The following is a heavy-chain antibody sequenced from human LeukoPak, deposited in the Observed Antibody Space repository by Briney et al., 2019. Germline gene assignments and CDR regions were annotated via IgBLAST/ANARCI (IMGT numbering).Heavy chain of an antibody. CDR1: GYSFTSYW. V-gene: IGHV5-51*01. D-gene: IGHD3-9*01. CDR3: ARMSYDILTGYRYFDY. Sequence: GESLKIYCKGSGYSFTSYWTGWVRQMPEKGLEWMGIIYPGDSDTRYSRSFQGQVTISADKSISTAYLQWSSLKASDTAMYYCARMSYDILTGYRYFDYWGQGTLVTVSS. CDR2: IYPGDSDT. J-gene: IGHJ4*02.